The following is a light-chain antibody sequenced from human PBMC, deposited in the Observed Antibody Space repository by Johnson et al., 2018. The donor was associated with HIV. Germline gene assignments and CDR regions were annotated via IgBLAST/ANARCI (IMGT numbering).Light chain of an antibody. J-gene: IGLJ1*01. CDR2: DKN. V-gene: IGLV1-51*01. CDR1: SSTIGTNY. CDR3: GTWDSSLILYV. Sequence: QSVLTQPPSVSAAPGQKVTISCSGSSSTIGTNYVSWYQQFPGTAPKLLIFDKNKRPSGIPDRFSGSKSGTSATLGITGLQTGDEADYYCGTWDSSLILYVFGTGTKVTVL.